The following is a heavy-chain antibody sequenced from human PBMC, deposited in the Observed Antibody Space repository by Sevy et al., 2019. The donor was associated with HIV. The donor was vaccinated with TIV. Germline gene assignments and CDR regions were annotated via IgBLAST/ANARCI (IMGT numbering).Heavy chain of an antibody. CDR3: VKGGNSVYYYIYYFDF. D-gene: IGHD3-22*01. V-gene: IGHV3-23*01. CDR2: ISGSGGST. CDR1: GFTFSSYA. Sequence: GGSLRLSCAASGFTFSSYAMSWVRQAPGKGLEWVSGISGSGGSTYYADSVKGRLTISRDNSKDTLYLQMNSLRAEDTAVYYCVKGGNSVYYYIYYFDFWGQGTLVTVSS. J-gene: IGHJ4*02.